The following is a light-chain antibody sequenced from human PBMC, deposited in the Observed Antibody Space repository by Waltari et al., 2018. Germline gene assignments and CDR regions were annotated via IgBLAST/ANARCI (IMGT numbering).Light chain of an antibody. CDR1: PSVSRA. V-gene: IGKV3-20*01. CDR3: QHYVNLPVT. J-gene: IGKJ1*01. Sequence: EIVLTQSPGTLSLSPGERATLSCRASPSVSRALAWYQQKPGQAPRLLIYAASTRATVVPDRFSGSGSGTDFSLTISRLDPEDFAVYYCQHYVNLPVTFGQGTKVEI. CDR2: AAS.